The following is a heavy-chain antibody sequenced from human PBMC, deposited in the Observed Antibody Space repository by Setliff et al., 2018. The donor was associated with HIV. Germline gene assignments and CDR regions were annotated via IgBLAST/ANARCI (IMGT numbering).Heavy chain of an antibody. CDR1: VYTFTSYA. D-gene: IGHD4-17*01. CDR3: ARSPGDYLFDY. J-gene: IGHJ4*02. Sequence: ASVKVSCKASVYTFTSYAIHWVRQAPGQSLEWMGWINAGYGNTKYSQKFQGRVTITRDASASTAYMELSSLRSEDTAVYYCARSPGDYLFDYWGQGTLVTVSS. CDR2: INAGYGNT. V-gene: IGHV1-3*01.